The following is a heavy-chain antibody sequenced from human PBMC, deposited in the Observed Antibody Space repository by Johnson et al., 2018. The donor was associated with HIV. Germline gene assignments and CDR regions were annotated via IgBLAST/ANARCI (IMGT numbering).Heavy chain of an antibody. CDR2: ISYDGSNK. CDR3: VKDIWSYLIHAFDI. J-gene: IGHJ3*02. V-gene: IGHV3-30*04. CDR1: GFTFSSYA. D-gene: IGHD1-26*01. Sequence: QVQLVESGGGVVQPGRSLRLSCAASGFTFSSYAMHWVRQAPGKGLEWVAVISYDGSNKYYADSVKGRFTVSRDNANNFLFLQMYSLRPEDTALYYCVKDIWSYLIHAFDIWGQGTMVTVS.